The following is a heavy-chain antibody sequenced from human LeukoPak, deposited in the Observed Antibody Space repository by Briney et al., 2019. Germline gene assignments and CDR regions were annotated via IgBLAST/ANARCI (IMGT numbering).Heavy chain of an antibody. CDR3: ARQQQWLVSPFDY. J-gene: IGHJ4*02. Sequence: SGTLSLTCAVSGGSVSHSNWWTWVRQSPGKGLEWIGEVHPSEGTNYNPSLKSRVTISLDKSKNQLSLELSSVTAADTAVYYCARQQQWLVSPFDYWGQGTLVTVSS. V-gene: IGHV4-4*02. D-gene: IGHD6-19*01. CDR1: GGSVSHSNW. CDR2: VHPSEGT.